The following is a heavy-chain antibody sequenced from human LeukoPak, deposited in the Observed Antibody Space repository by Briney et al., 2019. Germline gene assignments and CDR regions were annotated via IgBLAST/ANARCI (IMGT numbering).Heavy chain of an antibody. V-gene: IGHV3-30*18. D-gene: IGHD6-6*01. J-gene: IGHJ4*02. CDR1: GFTFSSHG. Sequence: GRSLRLSCAASGFTFSSHGMHWVRQAPGKGLEWVAVIGREGRAKYYADSVKGRFTISRDNSKNTLYLQMNSLRAEDTAVYYCAKAPYSSSALFDYWGQGTLVTVSS. CDR2: IGREGRAK. CDR3: AKAPYSSSALFDY.